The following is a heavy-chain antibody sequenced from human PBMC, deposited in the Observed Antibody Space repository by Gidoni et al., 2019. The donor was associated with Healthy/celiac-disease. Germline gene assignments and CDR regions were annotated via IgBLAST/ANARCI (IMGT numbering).Heavy chain of an antibody. Sequence: QVQLQQWGAGLLKPSETLSLTCAVSGGSFSGYYWSWIRQPPGKGREWIGEINHSGSTNYNPSLKSRVTISVDTSKNQFSLKLSSVTAADTAVYYCARGGPAAAILSWFDPWGQGTLVTVSS. J-gene: IGHJ5*02. CDR1: GGSFSGYY. D-gene: IGHD2-2*02. CDR3: ARGGPAAAILSWFDP. V-gene: IGHV4-34*01. CDR2: INHSGST.